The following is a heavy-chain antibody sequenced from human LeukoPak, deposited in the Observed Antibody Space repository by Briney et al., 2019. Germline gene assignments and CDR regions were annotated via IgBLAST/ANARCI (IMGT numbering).Heavy chain of an antibody. Sequence: GGSLRLSWAASGFTFSSYAMSWVRQAPGKGLEWVSAISGSGGSTYYADSVKGRFTISRDNSKNTLYLQMNSLRAEDTAVYYCAKGPTKGYCSSTSCYIVDWFDPWGQGTLVTVSS. D-gene: IGHD2-2*02. CDR2: ISGSGGST. V-gene: IGHV3-23*01. CDR3: AKGPTKGYCSSTSCYIVDWFDP. J-gene: IGHJ5*02. CDR1: GFTFSSYA.